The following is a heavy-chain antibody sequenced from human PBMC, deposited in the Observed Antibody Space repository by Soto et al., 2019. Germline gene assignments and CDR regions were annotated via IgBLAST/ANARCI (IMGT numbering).Heavy chain of an antibody. J-gene: IGHJ6*02. CDR1: GFSLSEYW. D-gene: IGHD3-16*02. CDR3: ARLSRMDV. V-gene: IGHV3-74*01. CDR2: INSDGSST. Sequence: PGGSLRLSCVVSGFSLSEYWMNWVRQAPGKGLVWVSRINSDGSSTNYADSVKGRFTISRDNAKNTLYLQMSSLRAEDTAMYYCARLSRMDVWGQGTTVTVSS.